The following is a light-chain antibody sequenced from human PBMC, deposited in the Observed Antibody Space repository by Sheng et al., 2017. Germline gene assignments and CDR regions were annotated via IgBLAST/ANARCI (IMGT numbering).Light chain of an antibody. CDR2: KAS. CDR1: QSIRSW. V-gene: IGKV1-5*03. J-gene: IGKJ4*01. CDR3: QKYDNAPLT. Sequence: DIQMTQSPSTLSASVGDRVTITCRASQSIRSWLAWFQQKPGKAPKLLIYKASNLESGVPSRFSGSGSGTDFTLTISSLQPEDVATYYCQKYDNAPLTFGGGTKVEIK.